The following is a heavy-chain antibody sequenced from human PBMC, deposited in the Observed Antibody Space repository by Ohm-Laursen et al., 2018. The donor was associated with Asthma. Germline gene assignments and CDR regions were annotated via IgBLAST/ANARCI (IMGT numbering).Heavy chain of an antibody. V-gene: IGHV3-30*04. Sequence: SLRLSCTASGFTFRSYAMHWVRQAPGKGLEWVAVISYDGSNKYYADSVKGRFTISRDNSKNTLYLQMNSLRAEDTAVYYCAREMDYYDSSGYYNLGYFGYWGQGTLVTVSS. D-gene: IGHD3-22*01. CDR3: AREMDYYDSSGYYNLGYFGY. CDR2: ISYDGSNK. CDR1: GFTFRSYA. J-gene: IGHJ4*02.